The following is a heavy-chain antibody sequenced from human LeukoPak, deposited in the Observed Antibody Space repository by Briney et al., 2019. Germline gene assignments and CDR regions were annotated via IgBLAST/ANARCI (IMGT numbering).Heavy chain of an antibody. Sequence: PGGSLRLSCAASGFTFSSYWMSWVRQAPGKGLEWVANIKQDGSEKYYVDSVKGRFTISRDNAKNSLYLQMNSLRAEDTAVYYCARARRCSSTSCYIGDYWGQGTLVTVSS. D-gene: IGHD2-2*02. V-gene: IGHV3-7*01. J-gene: IGHJ4*02. CDR1: GFTFSSYW. CDR3: ARARRCSSTSCYIGDY. CDR2: IKQDGSEK.